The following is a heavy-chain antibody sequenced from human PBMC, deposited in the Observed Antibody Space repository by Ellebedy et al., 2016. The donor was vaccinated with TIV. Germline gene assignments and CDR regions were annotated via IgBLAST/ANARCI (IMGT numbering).Heavy chain of an antibody. D-gene: IGHD1-14*01. CDR3: ARDSGITTNYYYYYGMDV. Sequence: GESLKISCAASGSPFKNHAVSWVRQAPGKGLEWVSAISGSGGSTYYADSVKGRFTISRDNSKNTLYLQMNSLRAEDTAVYYCARDSGITTNYYYYYGMDVWGQGTTVTVSS. CDR2: ISGSGGST. V-gene: IGHV3-23*01. J-gene: IGHJ6*02. CDR1: GSPFKNHA.